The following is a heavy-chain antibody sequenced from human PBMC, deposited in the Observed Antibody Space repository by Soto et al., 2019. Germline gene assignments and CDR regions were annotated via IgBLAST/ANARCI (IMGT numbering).Heavy chain of an antibody. V-gene: IGHV3-11*01. CDR2: ISSSGSTI. J-gene: IGHJ4*02. D-gene: IGHD6-13*01. Sequence: GGSLRLSCAASGFTFSDYYMSWIRQAPGKGLEWVSYISSSGSTIYYADSVKGRFTISRDNAQNSLYLQMNSLRAEDTAVYYCARTEYYSSSWYYFDYWGQGTLVTVSS. CDR3: ARTEYYSSSWYYFDY. CDR1: GFTFSDYY.